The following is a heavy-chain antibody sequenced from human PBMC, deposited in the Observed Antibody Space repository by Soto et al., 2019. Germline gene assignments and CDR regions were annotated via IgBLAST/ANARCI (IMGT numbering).Heavy chain of an antibody. J-gene: IGHJ3*02. D-gene: IGHD2-8*01. CDR1: GFTFSNYG. CDR3: ARDDDRPDNGLDM. Sequence: QVQLVESGGGVVQPGRSLRLSCAASGFTFSNYGMHWVRQAPGKGLEWVAVIINDGSDEKYGDSVKGRVTISRDNSKNTLYLQINSLRVEDTAVYYCARDDDRPDNGLDMWGQGTVVTVSS. CDR2: IINDGSDE. V-gene: IGHV3-33*05.